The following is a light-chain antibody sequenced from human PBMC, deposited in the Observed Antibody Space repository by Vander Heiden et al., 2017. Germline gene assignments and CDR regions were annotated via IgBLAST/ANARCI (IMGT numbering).Light chain of an antibody. CDR2: AAS. CDR3: QQSYSTLLA. V-gene: IGKV1-39*01. J-gene: IGKJ1*01. CDR1: QSISSY. Sequence: IHMTQSPSSLSASVGDRVTITCRASQSISSYLNWYQQKPGKAPKLLIYAASSLQSGVPSRFSGSGSGTDFTLTISSLQPEDFATYYCQQSYSTLLAFGQGTKVEIK.